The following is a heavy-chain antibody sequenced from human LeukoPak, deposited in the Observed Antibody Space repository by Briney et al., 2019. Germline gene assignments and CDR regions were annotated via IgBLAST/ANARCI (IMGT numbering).Heavy chain of an antibody. CDR1: GFTFSSYS. V-gene: IGHV3-21*01. CDR3: AREKPTYCSGGCCYLGY. J-gene: IGHJ4*02. D-gene: IGHD2-15*01. Sequence: GGALRLSCAASGFTFSSYSMNWVRQAPGRGVEWVSSISSSSSYIYYADSVKGRFTISRVNAKNSLYLQMNGLRAEDTAVVYCAREKPTYCSGGCCYLGYWGQGTLITVSS. CDR2: ISSSSSYI.